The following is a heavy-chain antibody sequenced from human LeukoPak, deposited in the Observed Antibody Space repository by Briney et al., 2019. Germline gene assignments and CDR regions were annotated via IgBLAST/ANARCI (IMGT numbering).Heavy chain of an antibody. V-gene: IGHV4-30-4*08. D-gene: IGHD5-18*01. CDR1: GGSISSGDYY. J-gene: IGHJ5*02. CDR2: IYYSGST. Sequence: SETLSLTCTVSGGSISSGDYYWSWIRQPPGKGLEWIGYIYYSGSTYYNPSPKSRVTISVDTSKNQFSLKLSSVTAADTAVYYCARGGYSYGSSPWFDPWGQGTLVTVSS. CDR3: ARGGYSYGSSPWFDP.